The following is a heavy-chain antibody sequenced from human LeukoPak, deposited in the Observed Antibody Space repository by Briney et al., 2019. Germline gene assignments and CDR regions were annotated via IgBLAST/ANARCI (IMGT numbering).Heavy chain of an antibody. CDR3: AKDRVSPGFNLFDP. V-gene: IGHV3-23*01. D-gene: IGHD2/OR15-2a*01. J-gene: IGHJ5*02. Sequence: GGSLRLSCAASGFTFSSYAMNWVRQAPGKGLEWVSAINGRGDNTYYADSVKGRFTIPRDNSKSTLFLQMNSLRAEDTAIYYCAKDRVSPGFNLFDPWGQGTLVTVSS. CDR2: INGRGDNT. CDR1: GFTFSSYA.